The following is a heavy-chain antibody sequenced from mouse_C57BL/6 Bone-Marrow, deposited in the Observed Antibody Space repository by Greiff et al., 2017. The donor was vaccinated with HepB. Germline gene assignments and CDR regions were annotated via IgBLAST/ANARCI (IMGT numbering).Heavy chain of an antibody. CDR3: ATIVAEDAMDY. J-gene: IGHJ4*01. Sequence: QVQLQQPGAELVMPGASVKLSCKASGYTFTSYWMHWVKQRPGQGLEWIGEIDPSDSYTNYNQKFKGKSTLTVDKSSSTAYMQLSSLTSEDSAVYYCATIVAEDAMDYWGQETSVTVSS. CDR2: IDPSDSYT. CDR1: GYTFTSYW. D-gene: IGHD1-1*01. V-gene: IGHV1-69*01.